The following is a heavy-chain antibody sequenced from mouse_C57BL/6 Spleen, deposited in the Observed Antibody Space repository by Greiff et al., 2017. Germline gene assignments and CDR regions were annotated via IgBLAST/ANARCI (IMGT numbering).Heavy chain of an antibody. CDR3: ARSSLLLLYAMDY. J-gene: IGHJ4*01. V-gene: IGHV1-72*01. CDR2: IDPNSGGT. D-gene: IGHD2-12*01. CDR1: GYTFTSYW. Sequence: VKLMESGAELVKPGASVKLSCKASGYTFTSYWMHWVKQRPGRGLEWIGRIDPNSGGTKYNEKFKSKATLTVDKPSSTAYMQLSSLTSEDSAVYYCARSSLLLLYAMDYWGQGTSVTVSS.